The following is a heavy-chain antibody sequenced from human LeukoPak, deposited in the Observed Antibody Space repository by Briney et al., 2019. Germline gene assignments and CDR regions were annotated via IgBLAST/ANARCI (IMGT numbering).Heavy chain of an antibody. CDR3: ARDMSHYDSNSYSNWFDP. CDR1: GGSISSYY. J-gene: IGHJ5*02. V-gene: IGHV4-4*07. D-gene: IGHD3-22*01. Sequence: SETLSLTCTVSGGSISSYYWSWIRQPAGKGLEWIGRIYRSGTTNSNPSLKSRVTMSVDTSKNKFSLKLSSVTAADTAVYYCARDMSHYDSNSYSNWFDPWGQGTLVTVSS. CDR2: IYRSGTT.